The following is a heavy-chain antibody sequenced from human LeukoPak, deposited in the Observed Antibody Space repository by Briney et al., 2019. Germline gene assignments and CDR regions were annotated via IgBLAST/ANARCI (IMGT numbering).Heavy chain of an antibody. CDR2: ISGSGGST. J-gene: IGHJ5*02. Sequence: GGSLRLSCAASGFTFSSYAMSWVRQAPGKGLEWVSAISGSGGSTYYADSVKGRFTISRDKSKHTLYLQINSLRADETAVYYFSKADYFNWFDPWGQGTLVTVSS. D-gene: IGHD4/OR15-4a*01. CDR3: SKADYFNWFDP. V-gene: IGHV3-23*01. CDR1: GFTFSSYA.